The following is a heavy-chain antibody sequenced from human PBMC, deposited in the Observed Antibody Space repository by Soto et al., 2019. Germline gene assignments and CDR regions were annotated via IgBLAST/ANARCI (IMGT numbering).Heavy chain of an antibody. J-gene: IGHJ6*02. V-gene: IGHV3-49*03. Sequence: GGSLRLSCTASGFTFGDYAMSWFRQAPGKGLEWVGFIRSKAYGGTTEYAASVKGRFTISRDDSKSISYLQINSLQTEDTAVYYCTRGPHYDFWRGPSARIMDVWGQGTTVTVSS. CDR1: GFTFGDYA. CDR2: IRSKAYGGTT. CDR3: TRGPHYDFWRGPSARIMDV. D-gene: IGHD3-3*01.